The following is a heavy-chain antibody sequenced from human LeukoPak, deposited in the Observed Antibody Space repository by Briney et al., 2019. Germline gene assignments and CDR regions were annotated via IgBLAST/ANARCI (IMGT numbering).Heavy chain of an antibody. CDR3: AMNTYYPSYYFDY. Sequence: GGSLRLSCVASGITFSNYAVSWVRQAPEKGLDWVSVISGSAHKIRYADSVKGRFTISRDNSENIVYLQMNNLRVEDTAVYYCAMNTYYPSYYFDYWGQGTLVTVSS. V-gene: IGHV3-23*01. CDR1: GITFSNYA. J-gene: IGHJ4*02. CDR2: ISGSAHKI. D-gene: IGHD3-22*01.